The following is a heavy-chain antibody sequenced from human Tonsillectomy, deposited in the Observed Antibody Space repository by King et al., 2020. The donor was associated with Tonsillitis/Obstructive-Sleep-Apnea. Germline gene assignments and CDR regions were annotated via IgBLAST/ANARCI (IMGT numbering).Heavy chain of an antibody. V-gene: IGHV3-23*01. CDR2: ISGSGGST. CDR3: AKGLGHCSNTNCYSSFDY. D-gene: IGHD2-2*01. J-gene: IGHJ4*02. Sequence: VQLLESGGGLVQPGGSLRLSCAASGVTFSSYAMSWVRQAPGKGLEWVSVISGSGGSTYYADSVKGRFTISRDNSKNTLYLQMNSLRAEDTAVYYCAKGLGHCSNTNCYSSFDYWGQGTLVTVSS. CDR1: GVTFSSYA.